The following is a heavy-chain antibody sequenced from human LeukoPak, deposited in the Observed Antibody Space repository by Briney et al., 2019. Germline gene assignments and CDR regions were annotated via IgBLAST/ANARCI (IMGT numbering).Heavy chain of an antibody. V-gene: IGHV3-48*03. CDR1: GFTFSSYE. J-gene: IGHJ3*02. Sequence: PGGSLRLSCAASGFTFSSYEMNWVRQAPGKGLDWVSYITSSGHTIYYADSVKGRFTISRDNAKNSLYLQMNSLRAEDKAVYYCARDSVAGSQDAFDIWGQGTMVTVSS. CDR3: ARDSVAGSQDAFDI. D-gene: IGHD6-19*01. CDR2: ITSSGHTI.